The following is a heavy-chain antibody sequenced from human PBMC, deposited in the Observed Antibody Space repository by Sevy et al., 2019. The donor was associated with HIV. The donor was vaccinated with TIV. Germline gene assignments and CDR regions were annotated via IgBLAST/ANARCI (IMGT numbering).Heavy chain of an antibody. V-gene: IGHV3-74*01. Sequence: GGSLRLSCAASGFTFSSYWMHWVRQAPGKGLVWVSRINSDGSSTSYADSVKGRFTISRDNAKNTLYLQMNSLRAEDTVVYYCARGSGSYEVWNDAFDIWGQGTMVTVSS. J-gene: IGHJ3*02. CDR2: INSDGSST. CDR1: GFTFSSYW. CDR3: ARGSGSYEVWNDAFDI. D-gene: IGHD1-26*01.